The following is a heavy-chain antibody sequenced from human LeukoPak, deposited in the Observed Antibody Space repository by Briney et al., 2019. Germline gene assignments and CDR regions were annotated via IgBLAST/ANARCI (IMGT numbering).Heavy chain of an antibody. J-gene: IGHJ4*02. V-gene: IGHV3-21*01. CDR1: GFTFSSYS. D-gene: IGHD3-9*01. CDR3: AKLRYFDWLLDYPV. CDR2: ISSSSSYI. Sequence: KPGGSLRLSCAASGFTFSSYSMNWVRQAPGKGLEWVSSISSSSSYIYYADSVKGRFTISRDNAKNSLYLQMNSLRAEDTAVYYCAKLRYFDWLLDYPVWGQGTLVTVSS.